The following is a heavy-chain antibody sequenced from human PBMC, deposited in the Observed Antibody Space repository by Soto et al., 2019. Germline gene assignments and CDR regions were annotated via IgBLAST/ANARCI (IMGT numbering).Heavy chain of an antibody. CDR2: IYYSGST. V-gene: IGHV4-39*01. CDR1: GGSISSSSYY. D-gene: IGHD6-13*01. J-gene: IGHJ4*02. Sequence: SETLSLTCTVSGGSISSSSYYWGWIRQPPGKGLECIGSIYYSGSTYYNPSLKSRVTISVDTSKNQFSLKLSSVTAADTAVYYCARSIADGSPNFDYWGQGTMVTVSS. CDR3: ARSIADGSPNFDY.